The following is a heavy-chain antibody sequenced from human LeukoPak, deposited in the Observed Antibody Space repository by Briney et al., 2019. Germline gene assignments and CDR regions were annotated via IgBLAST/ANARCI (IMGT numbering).Heavy chain of an antibody. V-gene: IGHV4-39*07. CDR1: GGSISFSNSY. CDR2: IYYSGSD. CDR3: ARHKFAGARLRVGYFDP. D-gene: IGHD2-21*01. J-gene: IGHJ5*02. Sequence: TSETLSLTCSVSGGSISFSNSYWGWIRQPPGKGLEWIGSIYYSGSDYYSPSLKSRATLPVDTSANQFSLRLTSLTAADTAVYYCARHKFAGARLRVGYFDPWGQGTLVTVSS.